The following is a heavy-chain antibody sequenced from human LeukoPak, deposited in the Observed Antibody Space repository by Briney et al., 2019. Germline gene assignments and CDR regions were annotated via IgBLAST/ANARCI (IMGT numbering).Heavy chain of an antibody. J-gene: IGHJ5*02. Sequence: GGSLRLSCAASGFTFDDYAMHWVRQAPGKGLEWVSAISGSGGSTYYADSVKGRFTISRDNSKNTLYLQMNSLRAEDTAVYYCAKDGGNWFDPWGQGTLVTVSS. CDR3: AKDGGNWFDP. V-gene: IGHV3-23*01. D-gene: IGHD3-16*01. CDR1: GFTFDDYA. CDR2: ISGSGGST.